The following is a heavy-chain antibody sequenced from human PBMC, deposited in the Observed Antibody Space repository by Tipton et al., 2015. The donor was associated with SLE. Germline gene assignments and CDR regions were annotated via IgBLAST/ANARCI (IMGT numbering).Heavy chain of an antibody. D-gene: IGHD6-6*01. CDR1: GFTFSSYW. CDR3: AREEVYSSSYFDY. Sequence: SLRLSCAASGFTFSSYWMHWVHQAPGKGLVWVSRINSDGSSTSYADSVKGRFTISRDNAKNTLYLQMSSLRAEDTAVYYCAREEVYSSSYFDYWGQGTLVTVSS. CDR2: INSDGSST. J-gene: IGHJ4*02. V-gene: IGHV3-74*01.